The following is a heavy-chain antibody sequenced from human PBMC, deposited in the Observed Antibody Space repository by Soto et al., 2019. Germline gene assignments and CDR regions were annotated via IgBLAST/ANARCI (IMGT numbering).Heavy chain of an antibody. CDR2: IYPGDSDT. CDR1: GYSFTSYW. V-gene: IGHV5-51*01. J-gene: IGHJ6*02. Sequence: GESLKTSCKGSGYSFTSYWIGWVRQMPGKGLEWMGIIYPGDSDTRYSPSFQGQVTISADKSISTAYLQWSSLKASDTAMYYCASAEYSSSPGDYYYYYGMDVWGQGTTVTVSS. D-gene: IGHD6-6*01. CDR3: ASAEYSSSPGDYYYYYGMDV.